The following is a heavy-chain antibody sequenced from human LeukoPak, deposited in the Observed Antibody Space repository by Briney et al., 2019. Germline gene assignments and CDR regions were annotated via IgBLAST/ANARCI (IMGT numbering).Heavy chain of an antibody. CDR3: SKDYRYCSGTSCYHPWYFDY. J-gene: IGHJ4*02. CDR1: GFTFRNYG. D-gene: IGHD2-2*01. V-gene: IGHV3-30*02. CDR2: IRHDGSEK. Sequence: GGSLRLSCAASGFTFRNYGMHWVRQAPGKGLEWVTIIRHDGSEKLYADSVKGRFTISRDNSKNTLYLQRNSLRAEDTAVYYCSKDYRYCSGTSCYHPWYFDYWGQGTLVTVSS.